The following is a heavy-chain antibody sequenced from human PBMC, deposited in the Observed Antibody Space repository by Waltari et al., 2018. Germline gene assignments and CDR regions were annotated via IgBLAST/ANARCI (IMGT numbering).Heavy chain of an antibody. CDR2: FSYDENRDGSKT. V-gene: IGHV3-30-3*01. CDR3: ARWDSDNYWYFDF. D-gene: IGHD1-26*01. Sequence: QVQLVESGGGVVQPGRSLRLSCAASGFTFSTYSMNWVRQAPGRGLELVASFSYDENRDGSKTYYADSVQGRFIISRDNLRNTLYLQMNSLRVEDTAVYYCARWDSDNYWYFDFWGRGTLVTVSS. CDR1: GFTFSTYS. J-gene: IGHJ2*01.